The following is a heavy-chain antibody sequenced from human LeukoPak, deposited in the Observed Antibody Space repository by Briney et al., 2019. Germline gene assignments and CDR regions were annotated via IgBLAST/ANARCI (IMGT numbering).Heavy chain of an antibody. CDR2: IYPGDSDT. CDR3: AILYDSSGQTFDY. Sequence: GESLQISCKGSGYSFTTYWIGWVRQMPGKGLEWMGIIYPGDSDTRYSPSFQGQVTISADKSISTAYLQWSSLKASDTAMYYCAILYDSSGQTFDYWGQGTLVTVSS. J-gene: IGHJ4*02. V-gene: IGHV5-51*01. CDR1: GYSFTTYW. D-gene: IGHD3-22*01.